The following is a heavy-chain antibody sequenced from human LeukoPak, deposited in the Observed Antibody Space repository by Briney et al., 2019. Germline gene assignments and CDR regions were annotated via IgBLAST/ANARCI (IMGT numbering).Heavy chain of an antibody. CDR1: GGTFSSYA. D-gene: IGHD3-22*01. CDR2: IIPIFGIA. J-gene: IGHJ3*02. CDR3: ASQGVDYYDSSRNAFDI. V-gene: IGHV1-69*04. Sequence: SVKVSCKASGGTFSSYAISWVRQAPGQGLEWMGRIIPIFGIANYAQKFQGRATITADKSTSTAYMELSSLRSEDTAVYYCASQGVDYYDSSRNAFDIWGQGTMVTVSS.